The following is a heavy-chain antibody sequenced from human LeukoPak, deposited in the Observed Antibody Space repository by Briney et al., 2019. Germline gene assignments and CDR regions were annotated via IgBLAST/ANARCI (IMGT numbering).Heavy chain of an antibody. J-gene: IGHJ4*02. V-gene: IGHV3-30*04. CDR3: ARGNIVSTITEVDY. Sequence: GGSLRLSCAASGFTFSSYAMHWVRQAPGTGLEWVAVISYDGSNKYYADSVKGRFTISRDNSKNTLYLQMNSLRSEDTAVYYCARGNIVSTITEVDYWGQGTLVTVSS. D-gene: IGHD5/OR15-5a*01. CDR2: ISYDGSNK. CDR1: GFTFSSYA.